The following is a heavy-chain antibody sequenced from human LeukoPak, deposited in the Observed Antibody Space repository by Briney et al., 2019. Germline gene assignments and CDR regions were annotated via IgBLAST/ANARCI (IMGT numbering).Heavy chain of an antibody. V-gene: IGHV1-3*01. CDR2: INAGNGNT. D-gene: IGHD3-10*01. CDR1: GYTFTSYA. Sequence: ASVKVSCKASGYTFTSYAMHWVRQAPGQRLEWMGWINAGNGNTKYSQKFQGRVTITRDTSASTAYMELSSLRSEDTAVYYCAREGRYYGSGSYYNPFDYWGQGTLVTVSS. CDR3: AREGRYYGSGSYYNPFDY. J-gene: IGHJ4*02.